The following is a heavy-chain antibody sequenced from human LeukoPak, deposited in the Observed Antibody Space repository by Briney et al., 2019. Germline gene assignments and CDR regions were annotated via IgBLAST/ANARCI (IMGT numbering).Heavy chain of an antibody. CDR2: IGTACDP. CDR3: ARANLMFWSMDV. D-gene: IGHD2-8*01. Sequence: QSGGTLRLSCAASGFTFSSYDLHWVRQATGTGLEWVSAIGTACDPYYPGSVKGRFTISRENAKNSLYLQMNSLRAGDTAVYYCARANLMFWSMDVWGKGTTVTVSS. CDR1: GFTFSSYD. V-gene: IGHV3-13*05. J-gene: IGHJ6*04.